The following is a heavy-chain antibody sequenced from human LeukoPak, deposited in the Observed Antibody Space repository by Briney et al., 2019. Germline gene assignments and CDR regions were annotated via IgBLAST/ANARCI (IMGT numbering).Heavy chain of an antibody. CDR3: ARDFNRVTYYYDSSGRPDAFDI. J-gene: IGHJ3*02. CDR1: GFTFSNYG. CDR2: ILYDGSSK. D-gene: IGHD3-22*01. Sequence: GGSLRLSCEASGFTFSNYGIHWVRQAPGKGLEWVAVILYDGSSKYYADSVKGRFIISRDNSKNTLYLQMNSLRAEDTAVYYCARDFNRVTYYYDSSGRPDAFDIWGQGTMVTVSS. V-gene: IGHV3-30*03.